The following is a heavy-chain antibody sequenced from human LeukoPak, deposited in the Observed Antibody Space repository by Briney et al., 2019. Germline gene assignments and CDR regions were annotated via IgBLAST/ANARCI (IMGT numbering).Heavy chain of an antibody. CDR2: INPNSGET. Sequence: ASVKVSCKTSGYTFTDYYIHWVRQAPGQGLERMGWINPNSGETNSAQKFQGRVTMTGDTSISTGYMELRRVTSDDTAVYYCARDRDYSNTERGFDYWGQGTLVTVSS. CDR3: ARDRDYSNTERGFDY. J-gene: IGHJ4*02. CDR1: GYTFTDYY. D-gene: IGHD4-11*01. V-gene: IGHV1-2*02.